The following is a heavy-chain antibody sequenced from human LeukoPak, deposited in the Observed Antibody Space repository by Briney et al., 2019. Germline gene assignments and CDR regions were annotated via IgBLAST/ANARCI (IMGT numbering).Heavy chain of an antibody. J-gene: IGHJ4*02. CDR3: ARQLSGPFRESPYRY. CDR2: INWNGGTT. CDR1: GFTFDDYD. D-gene: IGHD3-10*01. Sequence: GGSLRLSCAASGFTFDDYDMSWVRHAPGKGLEWVSGINWNGGTTHYADSVKGRFTLSRDNAKNSLYLQMNSLRAEDTALYYCARQLSGPFRESPYRYWGQGTLVTVSS. V-gene: IGHV3-20*04.